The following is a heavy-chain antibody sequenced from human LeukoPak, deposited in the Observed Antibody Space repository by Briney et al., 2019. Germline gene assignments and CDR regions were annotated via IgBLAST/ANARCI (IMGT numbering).Heavy chain of an antibody. CDR3: ASQGHRGFDS. J-gene: IGHJ4*02. Sequence: SETLSLTCTVSGGSISTNYWSWIRQSPGKGLEWIGHVYHSGNTNYNPSLKSRVTISIDTSKNQFSLELTSVIAADTAVYYCASQGHRGFDSWGQGTLATVSS. V-gene: IGHV4-59*01. CDR1: GGSISTNY. D-gene: IGHD1-14*01. CDR2: VYHSGNT.